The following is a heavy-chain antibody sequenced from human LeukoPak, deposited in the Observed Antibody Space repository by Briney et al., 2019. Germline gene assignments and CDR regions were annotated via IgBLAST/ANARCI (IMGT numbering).Heavy chain of an antibody. J-gene: IGHJ5*02. CDR2: IIPIFGTA. CDR1: GGNISSYA. Sequence: SVKDSCKASGGNISSYAIRWVRQDPGQGLEWMGRIIPIFGTANYAQKFQGRVTITTDESTSTAYMELSSLRSEDTAVYYCAYDFWSGYYTGYNWFDPWGQGTLVTVSS. V-gene: IGHV1-69*05. D-gene: IGHD3-3*01. CDR3: AYDFWSGYYTGYNWFDP.